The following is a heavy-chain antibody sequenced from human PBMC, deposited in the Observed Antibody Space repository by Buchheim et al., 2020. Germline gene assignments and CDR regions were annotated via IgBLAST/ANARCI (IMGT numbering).Heavy chain of an antibody. Sequence: QVQLVQSGAEVKKPGASVKVSCKASGYTFTSYYMHWVRQAPGQGLEWMGIINPSGGSTSYAQKFQGRVTMTRDTSTSTVYMELSRLRSDDTAVYYCARDREIEYSSSSGFYYYGMTSGAKGP. V-gene: IGHV1-46*01. CDR2: INPSGGST. J-gene: IGHJ6*02. CDR3: ARDREIEYSSSSGFYYYGMTS. D-gene: IGHD6-6*01. CDR1: GYTFTSYY.